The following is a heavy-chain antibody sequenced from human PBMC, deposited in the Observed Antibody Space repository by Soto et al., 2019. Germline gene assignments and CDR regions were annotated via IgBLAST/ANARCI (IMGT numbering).Heavy chain of an antibody. CDR1: GGTFSSYA. CDR2: ISAYNGNT. D-gene: IGHD3-10*01. J-gene: IGHJ4*02. Sequence: ASVKVSCKASGGTFSSYAISWVRQAPGQGLEWMGWISAYNGNTNYAQKLQGRVTMTTDTSTSTAYMELRSLRSDDTAVYYCARDSRKRWFGELLSYFDYWGQGTLVTVSS. V-gene: IGHV1-18*01. CDR3: ARDSRKRWFGELLSYFDY.